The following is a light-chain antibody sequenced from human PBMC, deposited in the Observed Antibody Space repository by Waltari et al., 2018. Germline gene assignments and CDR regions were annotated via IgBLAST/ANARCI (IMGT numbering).Light chain of an antibody. Sequence: EIVLTQYPATLSLSPGVRATLSCRASQSVSSYLAWYQQKPGQAPRLLIYDASNRATGIPARFSGSGSGTDFTLTISSLEPEDFAVYYCQQRSNWPRTFGQGTKVEIK. V-gene: IGKV3-11*01. CDR1: QSVSSY. J-gene: IGKJ1*01. CDR3: QQRSNWPRT. CDR2: DAS.